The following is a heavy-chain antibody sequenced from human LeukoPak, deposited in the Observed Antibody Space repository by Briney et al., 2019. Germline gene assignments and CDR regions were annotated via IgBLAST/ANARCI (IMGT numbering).Heavy chain of an antibody. J-gene: IGHJ5*02. CDR3: ARDARRGWFDP. CDR1: GGSMSDYY. V-gene: IGHV4-59*01. Sequence: PSETPSLTCTISGGSMSDYYWSWIRQPPGKGLEWIGYIYYSGNTNYNPSLQSRVTISVDTSMNQFSLTLYFVTAADTAVYYCARDARRGWFDPWGQGTLVTVSS. D-gene: IGHD3-10*01. CDR2: IYYSGNT.